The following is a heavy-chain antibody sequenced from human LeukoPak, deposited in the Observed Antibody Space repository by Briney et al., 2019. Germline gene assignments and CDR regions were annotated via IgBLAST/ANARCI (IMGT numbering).Heavy chain of an antibody. J-gene: IGHJ4*02. CDR2: ISYDGSNK. Sequence: GGSLRLSCAASGFTFSSYSMNWVRQAPGKGLEWVAVISYDGSNKYYADSVKGRFTIPRDNSKNTLYLQMNSLRAEDTAVYYCAKIEDGDYVLEDYWGQGTLVTVSS. CDR3: AKIEDGDYVLEDY. D-gene: IGHD4-17*01. V-gene: IGHV3-30*18. CDR1: GFTFSSYS.